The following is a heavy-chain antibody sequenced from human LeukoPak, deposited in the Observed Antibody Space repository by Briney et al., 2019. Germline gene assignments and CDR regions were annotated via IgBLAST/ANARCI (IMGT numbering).Heavy chain of an antibody. CDR1: GFTFSTYG. Sequence: GGSLRLSCVASGFTFSTYGMHWVRQAPGKGLEWVAFIRYDGNNKYYADSVKGRFTISRDNSKNTLYLQMNSLRAEDTAVYYCAKDGVAFDIWGQGTMVTVSS. V-gene: IGHV3-30*02. CDR2: IRYDGNNK. CDR3: AKDGVAFDI. J-gene: IGHJ3*02. D-gene: IGHD3-16*01.